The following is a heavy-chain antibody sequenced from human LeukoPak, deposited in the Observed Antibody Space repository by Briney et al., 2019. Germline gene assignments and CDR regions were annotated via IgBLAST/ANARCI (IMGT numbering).Heavy chain of an antibody. V-gene: IGHV4-4*07. CDR1: GGSISSYY. J-gene: IGHJ5*02. CDR3: AREGVSGSYWRVPVGWFDP. CDR2: IYTSGST. D-gene: IGHD1-26*01. Sequence: SETLSLTCTVSGGSISSYYWSWIRQPAGKGLERIGRIYTSGSTNYNPSLKSRVTISVDTSKNQFSLKLSSVTAADTAVYYCAREGVSGSYWRVPVGWFDPWDQGTLVTVSS.